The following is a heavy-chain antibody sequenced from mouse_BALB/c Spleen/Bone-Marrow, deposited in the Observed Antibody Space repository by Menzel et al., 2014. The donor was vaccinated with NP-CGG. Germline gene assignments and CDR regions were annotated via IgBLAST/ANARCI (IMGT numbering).Heavy chain of an antibody. D-gene: IGHD1-1*01. J-gene: IGHJ2*01. CDR1: GFDFSRYW. CDR3: ARLGYNGSRDY. Sequence: EVQVVESGGGLVQPGGSLKLSCAASGFDFSRYWMSWVRQAPGKGLEWIGEINPDSSTINYTPSLKDKFIISRDNAKNTLYLQMSKVRSEDTALYYGARLGYNGSRDYWGQGTTLTVSS. V-gene: IGHV4-1*02. CDR2: INPDSSTI.